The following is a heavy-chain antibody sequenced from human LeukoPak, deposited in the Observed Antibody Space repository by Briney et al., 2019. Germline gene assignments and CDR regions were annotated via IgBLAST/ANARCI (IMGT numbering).Heavy chain of an antibody. Sequence: RHGESLKISCRGSGYSFTSYWISLVRQMPGKGLEWMGIIYPGDSDTRYSPSFQGQVTISADKSINTAYLQWSSLKASDTAIYYCARRGEAMDPFDYWGQGTLVTVSS. J-gene: IGHJ4*02. CDR3: ARRGEAMDPFDY. CDR2: IYPGDSDT. D-gene: IGHD5-18*01. V-gene: IGHV5-51*01. CDR1: GYSFTSYW.